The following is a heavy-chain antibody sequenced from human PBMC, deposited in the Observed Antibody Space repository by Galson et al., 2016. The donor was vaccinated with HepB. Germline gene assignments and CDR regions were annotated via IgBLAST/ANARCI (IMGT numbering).Heavy chain of an antibody. Sequence: ETLSLTCTISAGSIGGYFWSWIRQPPGKGLEWIGNIFYSGSTRYNSTLQSRVTISLDKSKNQFSLNLRSATAADTAIYFCAREEWEALRNAFDVWGQGTMVTVSS. J-gene: IGHJ3*01. CDR1: AGSIGGYF. D-gene: IGHD1-26*01. CDR2: IFYSGST. CDR3: AREEWEALRNAFDV. V-gene: IGHV4-59*01.